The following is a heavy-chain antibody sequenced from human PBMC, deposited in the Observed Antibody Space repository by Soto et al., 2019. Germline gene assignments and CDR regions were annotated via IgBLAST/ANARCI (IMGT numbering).Heavy chain of an antibody. CDR2: ISANGASI. D-gene: IGHD3-22*01. Sequence: PGGSLRLSCVGSGFTFRDHAMRWVRQAPGRGLEWVSAISANGASIQHADSVKGRFSVSRDNAKNTVYLQMDNLRTEDSAVYYCAKDRYYDTPGLFYPWGQGSRVPVSS. CDR1: GFTFRDHA. V-gene: IGHV3-23*01. CDR3: AKDRYYDTPGLFYP. J-gene: IGHJ5*02.